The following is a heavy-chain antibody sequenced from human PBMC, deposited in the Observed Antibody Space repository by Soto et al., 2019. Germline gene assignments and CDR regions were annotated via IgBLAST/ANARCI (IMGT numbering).Heavy chain of an antibody. V-gene: IGHV3-15*01. Sequence: EVQLEESGGGPVEPGGSLRLSCAASGFTLSNAWMNWVRHTPGRGLEWVGRIKSRSDGGTPDYGAPVKGRFTISRDDSLNTVYLQMNSVTAEDTGVYYCTTDTRRISVFGVPWDSWGQGTLVTVSS. D-gene: IGHD3-3*01. CDR1: GFTLSNAW. CDR3: TTDTRRISVFGVPWDS. J-gene: IGHJ4*02. CDR2: IKSRSDGGTP.